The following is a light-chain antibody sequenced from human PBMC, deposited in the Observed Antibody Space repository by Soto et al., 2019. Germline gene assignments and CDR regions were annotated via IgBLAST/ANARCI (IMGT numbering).Light chain of an antibody. J-gene: IGKJ1*01. CDR2: GAS. CDR3: QQYNNWPRT. CDR1: QSVSTN. V-gene: IGKV3D-15*01. Sequence: EIEITQSPGTLSVSPGERATLSCRAGQSVSTNLVWYQQKLGQAPRLLIYGASTRATGIPARFSGSGSGTEFTLTISSLQSEDFAVYYCQQYNNWPRTFGQGTKVDIK.